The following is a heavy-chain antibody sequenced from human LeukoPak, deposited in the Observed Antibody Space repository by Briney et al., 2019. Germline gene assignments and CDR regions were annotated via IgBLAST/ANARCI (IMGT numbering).Heavy chain of an antibody. V-gene: IGHV1-18*01. CDR3: ARAEDFITMVRGVVRGVPDY. CDR1: GYTFTSYG. D-gene: IGHD3-10*01. Sequence: EASVNVSCKASGYTFTSYGISWGRQGPGQGLEWMGWISAYNGNTNYAQKLQGRVTMTTDTSTSTAYMELRSLRSDDTAVYYCARAEDFITMVRGVVRGVPDYWGQGTLVTVSS. CDR2: ISAYNGNT. J-gene: IGHJ4*02.